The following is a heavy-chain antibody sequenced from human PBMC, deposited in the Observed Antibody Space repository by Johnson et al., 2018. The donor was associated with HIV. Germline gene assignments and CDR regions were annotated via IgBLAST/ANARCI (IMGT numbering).Heavy chain of an antibody. CDR1: GFSFTNAW. D-gene: IGHD3-3*01. CDR2: IKGESDGGTT. V-gene: IGHV3-15*02. CDR3: ATEDFRLTAFDI. Sequence: VQLVESGGALVKPGGSLRLSCTASGFSFTNAWMSWVRQAPGKGLEWVGRIKGESDGGTTHYAAPVKARFSISSDDSQNTLYLQINNLKTEDTAMYYCATEDFRLTAFDIWGQGTMVTVSS. J-gene: IGHJ3*02.